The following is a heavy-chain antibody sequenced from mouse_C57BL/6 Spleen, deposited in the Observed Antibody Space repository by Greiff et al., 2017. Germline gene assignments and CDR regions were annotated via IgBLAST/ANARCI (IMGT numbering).Heavy chain of an antibody. V-gene: IGHV1-26*01. CDR2: INPNNGGT. J-gene: IGHJ4*01. CDR3: ARKDYYDYDGGYAMDY. D-gene: IGHD2-4*01. Sequence: EVQLQQSGPELVKPGASVKISCKASGYTFTDYYMNWVKQSHGKSLEWIGDINPNNGGTSYNQKFKGKATLTVDKSSSTAYMELRSLTSEDSAVYYCARKDYYDYDGGYAMDYWGQGTSVTVSS. CDR1: GYTFTDYY.